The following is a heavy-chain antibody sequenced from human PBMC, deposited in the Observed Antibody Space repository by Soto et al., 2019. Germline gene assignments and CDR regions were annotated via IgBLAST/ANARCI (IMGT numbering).Heavy chain of an antibody. Sequence: QLQLQESGPGLVKPSETLSLTCIVSGGSISSSSYYWGWIRQPPGKGLEWIGRVYYSGSTYYNPSLKIRVTIPVDTSKNQFSLKLSSVTAADPAVYYCATLWGQDWGQGTLVTVSS. J-gene: IGHJ4*02. V-gene: IGHV4-39*01. CDR2: VYYSGST. CDR3: ATLWGQD. D-gene: IGHD3-10*01. CDR1: GGSISSSSYY.